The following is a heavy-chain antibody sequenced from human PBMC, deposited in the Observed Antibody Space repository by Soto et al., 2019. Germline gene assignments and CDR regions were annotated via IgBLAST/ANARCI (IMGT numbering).Heavy chain of an antibody. J-gene: IGHJ4*02. CDR3: ARDFLVYSSSSRAFDY. Sequence: GGSLRLSCAASGFTFSSYGMHWVRQAPGKGLEWVAVIWYDGSNKYYADSVKGRFTISRDNSKNTLYLQMNSLRAEDTAVYYCARDFLVYSSSSRAFDYWGQGTLVTVSS. CDR1: GFTFSSYG. V-gene: IGHV3-33*01. CDR2: IWYDGSNK. D-gene: IGHD6-6*01.